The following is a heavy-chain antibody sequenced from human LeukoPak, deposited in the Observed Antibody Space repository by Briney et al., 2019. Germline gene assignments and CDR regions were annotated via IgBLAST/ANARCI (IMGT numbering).Heavy chain of an antibody. Sequence: SVKVSCKASGGTFSSYAISWVRQAPGQGLECMGGIIPIFGTANYAQKFQGRVTITTDESTSTAYMELSSLRSEDTAVYYCARVVVVAANYYFDYWGQGTLVTVSS. V-gene: IGHV1-69*05. CDR2: IIPIFGTA. J-gene: IGHJ4*02. CDR1: GGTFSSYA. CDR3: ARVVVVAANYYFDY. D-gene: IGHD2-15*01.